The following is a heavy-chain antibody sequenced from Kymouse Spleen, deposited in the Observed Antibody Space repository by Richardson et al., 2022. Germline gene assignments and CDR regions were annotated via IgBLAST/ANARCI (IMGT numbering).Heavy chain of an antibody. CDR1: GFTFDDYA. V-gene: IGHV3-9*01. D-gene: IGHD6-6*01. Sequence: EVQLVESGGGLVQPGRSLRLSCAASGFTFDDYAMHWVRQAPGKGLEWVSGISWNSGSIGYADSVKGRFTISRDNAKNSLYLQMNSLRAEDTALYYCAKDFEYSSSFYYYYYGMDVWGQGTTVTVSS. CDR3: AKDFEYSSSFYYYYYGMDV. CDR2: ISWNSGSI. J-gene: IGHJ6*02.